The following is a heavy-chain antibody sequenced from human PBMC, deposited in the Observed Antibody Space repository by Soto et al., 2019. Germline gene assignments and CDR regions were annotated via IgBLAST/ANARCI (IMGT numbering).Heavy chain of an antibody. Sequence: GASVKVSCKASGYTFTSYYMHWVRQAPGQGLEWMGVINPSGGSTSYAQKFQGRVTMTRDTSTSTVYMELSSLRSEDTAVYYCAIGPYYDFWSGYYLAYYYGMDVWGQGTTVTVSS. CDR2: INPSGGST. J-gene: IGHJ6*02. CDR1: GYTFTSYY. V-gene: IGHV1-46*01. D-gene: IGHD3-3*01. CDR3: AIGPYYDFWSGYYLAYYYGMDV.